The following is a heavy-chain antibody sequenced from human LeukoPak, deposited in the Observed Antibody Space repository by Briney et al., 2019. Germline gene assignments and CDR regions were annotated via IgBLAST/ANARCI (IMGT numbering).Heavy chain of an antibody. J-gene: IGHJ5*02. CDR2: IIPIFGTA. D-gene: IGHD2-2*01. Sequence: GASVKVSCKASGGTFSSYAISWVRQAPGQGLEWMGGIIPIFGTANYAQKFQGRVTITTDESTSTAYVELSSLRSEDTAVYYCARDGGAPVVVPAAINWFDPWGQGTLVTVSS. V-gene: IGHV1-69*05. CDR3: ARDGGAPVVVPAAINWFDP. CDR1: GGTFSSYA.